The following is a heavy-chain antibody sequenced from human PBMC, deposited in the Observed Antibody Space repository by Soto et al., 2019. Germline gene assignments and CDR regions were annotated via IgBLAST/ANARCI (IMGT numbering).Heavy chain of an antibody. V-gene: IGHV4-59*08. CDR1: GGSISSYH. Sequence: SETLSLTCTVFGGSISSYHWSWIRQPPGKGLEWIGYIHYSGSSNYNPSLKSRVTISVDTSKNHFSLKLSSVTAADTALYYCARHEGVVVPAAMFDYWGLGTLVTVSS. CDR2: IHYSGSS. CDR3: ARHEGVVVPAAMFDY. J-gene: IGHJ4*02. D-gene: IGHD2-2*01.